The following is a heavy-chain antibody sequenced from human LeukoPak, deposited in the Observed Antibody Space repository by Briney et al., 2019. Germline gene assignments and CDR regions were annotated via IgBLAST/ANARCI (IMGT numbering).Heavy chain of an antibody. Sequence: GGSLRLSCAASGCTVTNYAMYWVRKAPGKGLEWVSAISGRDDSTYYADSVKGRFTISRDTSKNTLFLQMNSLRAEDTAVYYCAKWGDYDILTGYYDPDYWGQGTLVTVSS. CDR2: ISGRDDST. J-gene: IGHJ4*02. D-gene: IGHD3-9*01. CDR1: GCTVTNYA. V-gene: IGHV3-23*01. CDR3: AKWGDYDILTGYYDPDY.